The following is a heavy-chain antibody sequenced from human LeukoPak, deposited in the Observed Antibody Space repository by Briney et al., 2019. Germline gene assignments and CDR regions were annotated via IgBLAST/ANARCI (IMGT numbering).Heavy chain of an antibody. CDR1: GGSISSSSYY. J-gene: IGHJ5*02. D-gene: IGHD4-11*01. V-gene: IGHV4-39*07. Sequence: SETLSLTCTVSGGSISSSSYYWGRIRQPPGKGLEWIGSIYYSGSTYYNPSLKSRVTISVDTSKNQFSLKLSSVTAADTAVYYCARDVEGYSTANRFDPWGQGTLVTVSS. CDR3: ARDVEGYSTANRFDP. CDR2: IYYSGST.